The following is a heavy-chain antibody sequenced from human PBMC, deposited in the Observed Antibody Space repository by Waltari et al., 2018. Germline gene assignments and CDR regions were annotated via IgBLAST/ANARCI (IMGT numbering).Heavy chain of an antibody. D-gene: IGHD3-3*01. CDR3: AKLSGRVPVDY. CDR2: IAYDGSDK. Sequence: QVQLVGSGGGVVQRGGSLRLLCAASGLTFGTYGMHWVRQAPGKGLEWVAFIAYDGSDKYYADSVTGRFTISRDHSKNTLYLAMDSLRAEDTAVYYCAKLSGRVPVDYWGQGTLVTVSS. J-gene: IGHJ4*02. V-gene: IGHV3-30*02. CDR1: GLTFGTYG.